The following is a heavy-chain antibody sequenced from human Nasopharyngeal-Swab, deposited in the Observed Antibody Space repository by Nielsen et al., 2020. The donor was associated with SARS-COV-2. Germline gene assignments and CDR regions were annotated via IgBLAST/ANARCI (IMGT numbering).Heavy chain of an antibody. CDR3: ARATPVTPGGGVFGP. D-gene: IGHD4-17*01. CDR1: GGSISSGGYY. J-gene: IGHJ5*02. V-gene: IGHV4-31*03. Sequence: LRLSCTVSGGSISSGGYYWSWIREHPGKGLEWIGYIYYSGSTYYNPSLKSRVTISVDTSKNQFSLKLSSVTAADTAVYYCARATPVTPGGGVFGPWGQGTLVTVSS. CDR2: IYYSGST.